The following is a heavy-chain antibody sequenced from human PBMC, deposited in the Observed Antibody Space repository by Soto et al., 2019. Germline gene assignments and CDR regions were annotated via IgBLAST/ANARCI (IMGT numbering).Heavy chain of an antibody. V-gene: IGHV4-39*01. Sequence: SETLSLTCTVSGGSISSSSYYWGWIRQPPGKGLEWIGSIYYSGSTYYNPSLKSRVTISVDTSKNQFSLKLSSVTAADTAVYYCARHIAAAKGYFQHWGQGTLVTRLL. CDR2: IYYSGST. J-gene: IGHJ1*01. D-gene: IGHD6-13*01. CDR3: ARHIAAAKGYFQH. CDR1: GGSISSSSYY.